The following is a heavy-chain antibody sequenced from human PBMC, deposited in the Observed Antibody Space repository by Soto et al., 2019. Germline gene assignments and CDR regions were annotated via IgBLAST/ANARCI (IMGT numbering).Heavy chain of an antibody. CDR3: ARANWYSEY. Sequence: QVHLQESGPGLVKPSETLSLTCTVSGGSINNHYWSWIRQPPGKGLEWIGYIYYTGSTNYNPSLKSRGTMSVDTSKNQFSLNLTSLTAADTAIYYCARANWYSEYWGQGTLVTVSS. V-gene: IGHV4-59*11. D-gene: IGHD7-27*01. J-gene: IGHJ4*02. CDR2: IYYTGST. CDR1: GGSINNHY.